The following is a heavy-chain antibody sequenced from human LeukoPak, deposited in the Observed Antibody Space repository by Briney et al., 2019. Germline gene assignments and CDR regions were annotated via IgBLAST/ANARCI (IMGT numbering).Heavy chain of an antibody. J-gene: IGHJ6*02. CDR3: ARDLRMDARGMDV. V-gene: IGHV1-69*13. CDR2: ITPLFGTA. Sequence: ASVKVSCKASGGTFSKYTISWVRQRPGQGLEWMGGITPLFGTANYAQKFQGRVTITADESASTAYMELSSLRSEDTAVYYCARDLRMDARGMDVWGQGTTVTVSS. CDR1: GGTFSKYT. D-gene: IGHD2-2*03.